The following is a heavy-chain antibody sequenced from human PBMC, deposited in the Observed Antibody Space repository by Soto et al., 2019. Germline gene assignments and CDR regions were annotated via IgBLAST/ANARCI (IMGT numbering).Heavy chain of an antibody. V-gene: IGHV1-69*01. CDR2: IIPIFGTA. CDR1: GGTFSSYA. J-gene: IGHJ4*02. D-gene: IGHD4-17*01. Sequence: QVQLVQSGAEVKKPGSSVKVSCKASGGTFSSYAISWVRQAPGQGLEWMGGIIPIFGTANYAQKFQGRVTITADESTSTAYMELSSLRSEDTAVYYCATFLSGDYLTLGYYFDYWGQGTLVTVSS. CDR3: ATFLSGDYLTLGYYFDY.